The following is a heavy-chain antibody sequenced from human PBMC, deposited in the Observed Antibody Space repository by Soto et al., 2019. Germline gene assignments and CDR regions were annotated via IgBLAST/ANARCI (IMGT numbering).Heavy chain of an antibody. J-gene: IGHJ6*02. CDR2: ISSSSSYI. CDR1: GFTFSTYS. D-gene: IGHD3-22*01. V-gene: IGHV3-21*06. CDR3: ARYDSSGYYWPYYYYGMDV. Sequence: EVQLVESGGGLVKPGGSLRLSCAASGFTFSTYSMNWVRQAPGKGLEWVSSISSSSSYIYYADSVKGRFTISRDNAQNTLXXQTNSLRAEDTAVYYCARYDSSGYYWPYYYYGMDVWGQGTTVTVSS.